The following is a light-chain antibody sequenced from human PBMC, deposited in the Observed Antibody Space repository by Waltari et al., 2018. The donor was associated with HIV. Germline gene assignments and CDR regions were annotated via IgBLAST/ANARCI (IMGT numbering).Light chain of an antibody. J-gene: IGLJ1*01. Sequence: QSVLTQPPSASGTLGQSVTISCPGSSSNVGSKPVYWFQQVSGTAPKLLIYRDYRCRSGIPDRFSGSKSGASSSLTISGLRSEDEADYYCVAWDDSLSGYVFGTGTKVSVL. CDR3: VAWDDSLSGYV. V-gene: IGLV1-47*01. CDR1: SSNVGSKP. CDR2: RDY.